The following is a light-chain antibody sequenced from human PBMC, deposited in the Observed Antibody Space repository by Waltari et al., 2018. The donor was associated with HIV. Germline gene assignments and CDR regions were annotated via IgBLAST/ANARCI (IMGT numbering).Light chain of an antibody. Sequence: QSALTQPRSVSGSPGQSVTISCTGTSNDVGAYGFGSWYQQHPGKAPRLMIFDVISRPSGVPDRFSGSKSGSTASLTISGLQAEDEADYYCSSYAGSYIWVFGGGTKLTVL. CDR2: DVI. CDR1: SNDVGAYGF. V-gene: IGLV2-11*01. J-gene: IGLJ3*02. CDR3: SSYAGSYIWV.